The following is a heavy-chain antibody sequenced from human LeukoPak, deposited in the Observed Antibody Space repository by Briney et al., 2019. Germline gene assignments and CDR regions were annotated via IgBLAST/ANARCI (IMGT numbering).Heavy chain of an antibody. CDR3: ARVTYSSSSMSVDGFDI. J-gene: IGHJ3*02. Sequence: SQTLSLTCTVSGGSISSGGYYWSWIRQHPGKGLEWIGYIYYSGSTYYNPSLKSRVTISVDTSKNQFSLKLSSVTAADTAVYFCARVTYSSSSMSVDGFDIWGQGTMVTVSS. V-gene: IGHV4-31*03. CDR1: GGSISSGGYY. CDR2: IYYSGST. D-gene: IGHD6-6*01.